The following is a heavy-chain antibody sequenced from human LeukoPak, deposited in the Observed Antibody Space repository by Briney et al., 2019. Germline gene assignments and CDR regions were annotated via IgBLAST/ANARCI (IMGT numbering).Heavy chain of an antibody. J-gene: IGHJ4*02. CDR1: GATFSSYT. CDR2: IIPILGIA. D-gene: IGHD3-22*01. Sequence: ASVKVSCKASGATFSSYTISWVRQAPGQGLEWMGRIIPILGIANYAQKFQGRVTITADKSTSTAYMELSSLRSEDTAVYYCASPGFYDSSGNGEGYWGQGTLVTVSS. CDR3: ASPGFYDSSGNGEGY. V-gene: IGHV1-69*02.